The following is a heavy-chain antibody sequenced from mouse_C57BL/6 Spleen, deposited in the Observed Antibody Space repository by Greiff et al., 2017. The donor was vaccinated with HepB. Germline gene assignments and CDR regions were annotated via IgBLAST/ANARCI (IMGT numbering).Heavy chain of an antibody. CDR1: GYSITSGYY. D-gene: IGHD2-4*01. CDR2: ISYDGSN. Sequence: EVQLKESGPGLVKPSQSLSLTCSVTGYSITSGYYWNWIRQFPGNKLEWMGYISYDGSNNYNPSLKNRISITRDTSKNQFFLKLNSVTTEDTATYYCARENYDYDGGFAYWGQGTLVTVSA. CDR3: ARENYDYDGGFAY. V-gene: IGHV3-6*01. J-gene: IGHJ3*01.